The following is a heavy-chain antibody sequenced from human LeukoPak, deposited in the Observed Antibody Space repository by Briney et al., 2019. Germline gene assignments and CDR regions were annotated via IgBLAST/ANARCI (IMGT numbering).Heavy chain of an antibody. CDR2: IYYSGST. Sequence: SETLSLTCTVSGGSICSYYWSWIRQPPGKGLEWIGYIYYSGSTNYNPSLKSRVTISVDTSKNQFSLKLGSVTAADTAVYYCARDYGGNPGAFDIWGQGTMVTVSS. CDR3: ARDYGGNPGAFDI. D-gene: IGHD4-23*01. CDR1: GGSICSYY. V-gene: IGHV4-59*01. J-gene: IGHJ3*02.